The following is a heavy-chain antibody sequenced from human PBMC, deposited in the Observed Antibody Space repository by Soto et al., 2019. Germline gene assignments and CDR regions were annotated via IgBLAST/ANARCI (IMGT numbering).Heavy chain of an antibody. D-gene: IGHD3-10*01. V-gene: IGHV3-23*01. Sequence: GGSLRLSCAASGFTFGTNDMSWVRQAPGKGLEWVSLISGSGGSTYYADSVKGRFTISRDNSKNTLFLQMDSLRADDTAVYYCAKPASPHYSSGTYYVGTTRFDYWGQGTLVTVSS. CDR3: AKPASPHYSSGTYYVGTTRFDY. CDR1: GFTFGTND. CDR2: ISGSGGST. J-gene: IGHJ4*02.